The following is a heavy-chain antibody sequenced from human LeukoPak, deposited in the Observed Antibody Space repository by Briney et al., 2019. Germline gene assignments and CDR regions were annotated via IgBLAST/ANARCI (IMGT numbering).Heavy chain of an antibody. Sequence: PSETLSLTCAVYGGSFSGYYWGWIRQPPGKGLEWIGYISYSGSTNHNPSLKSRVTISVDTSKNQFSLKLSSVTAADTAVYYCARHTTSGWYQVVYWGQGTLVTVSS. CDR3: ARHTTSGWYQVVY. CDR2: ISYSGST. D-gene: IGHD6-19*01. J-gene: IGHJ4*02. V-gene: IGHV4-59*01. CDR1: GGSFSGYY.